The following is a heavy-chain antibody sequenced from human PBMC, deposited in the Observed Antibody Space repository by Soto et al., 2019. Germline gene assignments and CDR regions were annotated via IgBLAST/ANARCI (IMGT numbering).Heavy chain of an antibody. CDR3: ARDSWSQY. CDR1: GFSVRSNY. J-gene: IGHJ1*01. D-gene: IGHD2-15*01. V-gene: IGHV3-66*01. CDR2: IHNGGET. Sequence: EVQLVESGGGLVQPGGSLRLSCAASGFSVRSNYMNWVRQAPGKGLEWVSIIHNGGETDYADSVKDRFTVSRDNSKNTVCLQINSLRAEDTAVYYCARDSWSQYWGQGTLVTVSS.